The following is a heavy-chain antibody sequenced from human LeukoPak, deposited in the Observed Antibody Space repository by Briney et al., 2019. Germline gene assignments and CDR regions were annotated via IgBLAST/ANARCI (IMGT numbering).Heavy chain of an antibody. D-gene: IGHD6-19*01. V-gene: IGHV3-48*01. CDR1: GFTFSSYS. CDR2: ISSSSSTI. J-gene: IGHJ3*02. CDR3: AKDRIAVAGSSDAFDI. Sequence: GGSLRLSCAASGFTFSSYSMNWVRQAPGKGLEWVSYISSSSSTIYYADSVKGRFTISRDNSKNTLYLQMNSLRAEDTAVYYCAKDRIAVAGSSDAFDIWGQGTMVTVSS.